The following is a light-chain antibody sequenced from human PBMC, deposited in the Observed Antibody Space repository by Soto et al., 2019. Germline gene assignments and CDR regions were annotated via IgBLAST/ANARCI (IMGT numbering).Light chain of an antibody. J-gene: IGKJ1*01. Sequence: ETVMTQSPATLSVSPGERATLSCRASRRVGSNLAWYQQKPGQAPRLLIYGASTRATGIPARFSGSGSGTEFTLTISSLQSEDFAVYYCQQYNDWKTFGQGTKAEIK. CDR3: QQYNDWKT. V-gene: IGKV3-15*01. CDR2: GAS. CDR1: RRVGSN.